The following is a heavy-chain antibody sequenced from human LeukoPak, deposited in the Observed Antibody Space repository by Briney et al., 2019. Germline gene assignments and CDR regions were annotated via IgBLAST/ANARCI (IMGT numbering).Heavy chain of an antibody. CDR1: GFTFSDYY. D-gene: IGHD3-10*01. V-gene: IGHV3-11*01. CDR2: ISRGGSTI. CDR3: ARALYYHGSGSYPIGDV. Sequence: GGSLRLSCAASGFTFSDYYMSWIRQAPGEGLEWVSYISRGGSTIYYGDSVKGRFTISRDNAKNSLCLEMNSLIAEDTAVYYCARALYYHGSGSYPIGDVWGQGTTVTVSS. J-gene: IGHJ6*02.